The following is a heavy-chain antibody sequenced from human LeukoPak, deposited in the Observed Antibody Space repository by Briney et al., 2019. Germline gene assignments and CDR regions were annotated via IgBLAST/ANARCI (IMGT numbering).Heavy chain of an antibody. CDR3: ARGRDGSVRGDFDP. D-gene: IGHD3-10*01. J-gene: IGHJ5*02. CDR2: INHSGST. CDR1: GGSFSGYY. V-gene: IGHV4-34*01. Sequence: SETLSLTCAVYGGSFSGYYWSWIRQPPGKGLEWIGEINHSGSTNYNPSLKSRVTISVDTSKNQFSLKLSSVTAADTAVYYCARGRDGSVRGDFDPWGQGTLVTVPS.